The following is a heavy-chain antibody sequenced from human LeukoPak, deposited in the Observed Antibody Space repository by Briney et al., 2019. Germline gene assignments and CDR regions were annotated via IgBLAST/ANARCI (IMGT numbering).Heavy chain of an antibody. D-gene: IGHD3-22*01. J-gene: IGHJ4*02. V-gene: IGHV4-39*07. CDR1: GGPISRSSYY. CDR2: IYYSGTT. CDR3: ARLRALSYYDSSGNLYYFEY. Sequence: SETLSLTCTVSGGPISRSSYYWGWIRQPPGKGLEWIGSIYYSGTTYYNPSLKSRVTISVDTSKNQFSLKLTSVTAADTAVYYCARLRALSYYDSSGNLYYFEYWGQGTLVTVSS.